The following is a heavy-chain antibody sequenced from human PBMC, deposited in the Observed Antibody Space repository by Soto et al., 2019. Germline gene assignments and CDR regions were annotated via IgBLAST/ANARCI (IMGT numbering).Heavy chain of an antibody. D-gene: IGHD3-3*01. CDR1: GFTFSSYS. J-gene: IGHJ5*02. CDR3: ARGRHDFWSGYLNWFDP. Sequence: EVQLVESGGGLVQPGGSLRLSCAASGFTFSSYSMNWVRQAPGKGREWVSYISSSSSTIYYADYVKGRFTISRDNAKNSLYLQMNSLRAEDTAVYYCARGRHDFWSGYLNWFDPWGQGTLVTVSS. V-gene: IGHV3-48*01. CDR2: ISSSSSTI.